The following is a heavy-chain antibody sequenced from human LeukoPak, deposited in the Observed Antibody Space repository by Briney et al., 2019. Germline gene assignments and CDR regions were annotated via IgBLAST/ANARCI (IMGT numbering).Heavy chain of an antibody. V-gene: IGHV4-61*02. CDR1: GGSISSGSYY. D-gene: IGHD3-10*01. CDR3: ARGLRSFGFGVLPDAFDI. CDR2: IYTSGST. Sequence: PSQTLSLTCTVSGGSISSGSYYWSWIRQPAGKGLEWIGRIYTSGSTNYNPSLKSRVTISVDTSKNQFSLKLSSVTAADTAVYYCARGLRSFGFGVLPDAFDIWGQGTMVTVSS. J-gene: IGHJ3*02.